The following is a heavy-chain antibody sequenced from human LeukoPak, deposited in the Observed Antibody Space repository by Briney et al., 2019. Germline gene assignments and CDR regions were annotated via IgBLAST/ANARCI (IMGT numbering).Heavy chain of an antibody. Sequence: GGSLRLSCAASGFTFSSYAMHWVRQAPGKGLEWVAVISYDGSNKYYADSVKGRFTISRDNSKNTLYLQMNSLRAEDTAFYYCARDPGDILVAGTFDYWGQGTLVTVS. V-gene: IGHV3-30*04. D-gene: IGHD6-19*01. CDR1: GFTFSSYA. CDR2: ISYDGSNK. CDR3: ARDPGDILVAGTFDY. J-gene: IGHJ4*02.